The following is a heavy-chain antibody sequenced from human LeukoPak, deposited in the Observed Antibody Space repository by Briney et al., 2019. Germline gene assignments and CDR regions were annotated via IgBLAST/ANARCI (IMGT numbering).Heavy chain of an antibody. CDR1: GGSISNYY. Sequence: SSETLSLTCTVSGGSISNYYWSWIRQPAGKGLEWIGRIYTSGSTNYNPSLKSRVTMSVDTSKNHFSLKLSSVTAADTAVYYCARDSYDILTGYFDSWGQGALVTVSS. J-gene: IGHJ4*02. CDR2: IYTSGST. D-gene: IGHD3-9*01. CDR3: ARDSYDILTGYFDS. V-gene: IGHV4-4*07.